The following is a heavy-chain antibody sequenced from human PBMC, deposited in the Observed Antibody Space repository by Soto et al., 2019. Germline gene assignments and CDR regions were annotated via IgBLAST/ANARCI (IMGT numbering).Heavy chain of an antibody. D-gene: IGHD6-13*01. V-gene: IGHV5-51*01. CDR2: IYPGDSDT. Sequence: PGESLKISCKGSGYSFTSYWIGWVRQMHGKGLEWMGIIYPGDSDTRYSPSFQGQVTISADKSISTAYLQWSSLKASDTAMYYCARRPSSSSWRGYYYGMDVWGQGTTVTVSS. CDR3: ARRPSSSSWRGYYYGMDV. J-gene: IGHJ6*02. CDR1: GYSFTSYW.